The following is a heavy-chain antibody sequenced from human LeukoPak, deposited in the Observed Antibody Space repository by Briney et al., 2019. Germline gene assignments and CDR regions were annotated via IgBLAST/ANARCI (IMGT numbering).Heavy chain of an antibody. Sequence: VASVTVSCTASGYTFTSYDFNWVRQAPGQRLEWMGWINAGNGNTKYSQKFQGRVTITRDTSASTAYMELSSLRSEDTAVYYCARDGSGLVPNYYYYGMDVWGQGTTVTVSS. CDR3: ARDGSGLVPNYYYYGMDV. V-gene: IGHV1-3*01. CDR2: INAGNGNT. D-gene: IGHD6-19*01. CDR1: GYTFTSYD. J-gene: IGHJ6*02.